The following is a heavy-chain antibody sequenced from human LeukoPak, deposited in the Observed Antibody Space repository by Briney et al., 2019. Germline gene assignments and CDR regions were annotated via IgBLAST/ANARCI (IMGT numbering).Heavy chain of an antibody. CDR2: ISGSGVST. CDR3: AKGLGYDFWGRGHDY. V-gene: IGHV3-23*01. Sequence: GGSLRLSCAASGFTFSSYAMSWVRQAPGKGLEWVSAISGSGVSTYYADSVKGRFTISRDNSKNTLYLQMNSLRAEDTAVYYCAKGLGYDFWGRGHDYWGQGTLVTVSS. D-gene: IGHD3-3*01. CDR1: GFTFSSYA. J-gene: IGHJ4*02.